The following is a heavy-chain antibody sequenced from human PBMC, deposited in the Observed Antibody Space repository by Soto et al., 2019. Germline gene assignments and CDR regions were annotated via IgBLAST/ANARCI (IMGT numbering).Heavy chain of an antibody. Sequence: EVQLLESGGGLVQPGGSLRLSCAAPGFTFSNYAMNWVRQAPGKGLEWVSVISGSGGSTYYADSVKGRFTISRDNSKNTLYLKMNSLRGEDTAVYYCARSSSGWYFDYWGQGTLVTVSS. CDR1: GFTFSNYA. CDR3: ARSSSGWYFDY. J-gene: IGHJ4*02. D-gene: IGHD6-19*01. V-gene: IGHV3-23*01. CDR2: ISGSGGST.